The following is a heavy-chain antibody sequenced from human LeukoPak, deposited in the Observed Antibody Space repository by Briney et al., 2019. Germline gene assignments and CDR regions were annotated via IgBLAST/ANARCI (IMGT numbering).Heavy chain of an antibody. CDR1: GFTFGDYA. J-gene: IGHJ4*02. CDR3: TRDLIAVWFGELLGNIPFDY. CDR2: IRSKAYGGTT. V-gene: IGHV3-49*03. D-gene: IGHD3-10*01. Sequence: GGSLRLSCTASGFTFGDYAMSWFRQAPGKGLEWVGFIRSKAYGGTTEYAASVKGRFTISRDDSKSIAYLQMNSLKTEDTAVYYCTRDLIAVWFGELLGNIPFDYWGQGTLVTVSS.